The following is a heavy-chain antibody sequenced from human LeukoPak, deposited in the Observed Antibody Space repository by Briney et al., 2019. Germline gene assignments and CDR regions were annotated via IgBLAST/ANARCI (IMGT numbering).Heavy chain of an antibody. D-gene: IGHD5-12*01. J-gene: IGHJ4*02. CDR1: GGSISSYY. V-gene: IGHV4-4*07. CDR3: ARDSRGGYYYFDY. CDR2: IFASGSS. Sequence: ETLSLTCTVSGGSISSYYWSWIRPPAEKGLEWIGRIFASGSSNYNPSLKSRVTISVDTSKNQFSLKLTSVTAADTAVYYCARDSRGGYYYFDYWGQGTLVTVSS.